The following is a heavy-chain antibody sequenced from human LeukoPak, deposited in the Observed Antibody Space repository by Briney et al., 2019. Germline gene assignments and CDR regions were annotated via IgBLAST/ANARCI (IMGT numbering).Heavy chain of an antibody. CDR2: ISYDGSNK. D-gene: IGHD3-3*01. Sequence: GGSLRLSCAASGFTFSSYAMRWVRQAPGKGLEWVAVISYDGSNKYYADSEKRRFTISRDNSKNTLYLQMNSLRAEDTAVYYCARVSRQSYDFWSGSLDYWGQGTLVTVSS. CDR1: GFTFSSYA. J-gene: IGHJ4*02. CDR3: ARVSRQSYDFWSGSLDY. V-gene: IGHV3-30*01.